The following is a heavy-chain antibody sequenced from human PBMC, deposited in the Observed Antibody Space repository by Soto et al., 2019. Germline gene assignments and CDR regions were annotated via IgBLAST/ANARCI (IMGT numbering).Heavy chain of an antibody. CDR1: GFTFRTYL. D-gene: IGHD1-26*01. J-gene: IGHJ4*02. CDR2: TNQDESEK. V-gene: IGHV3-7*01. Sequence: GGSLRLSCAGSGFTFRTYLMSWVRQAPGKGLEWVANTNQDESEKNYVDSVKGRFSISRDNVKNSVDLQMNSLRFEDTAVYYCVRDRGYSTFDYWSQGTLVTVSS. CDR3: VRDRGYSTFDY.